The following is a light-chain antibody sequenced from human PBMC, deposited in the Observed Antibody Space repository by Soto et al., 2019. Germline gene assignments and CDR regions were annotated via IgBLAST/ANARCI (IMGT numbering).Light chain of an antibody. CDR3: QRRREWPLT. CDR2: DAS. V-gene: IGKV3-11*01. J-gene: IGKJ4*01. CDR1: QSIAGF. Sequence: DIVLIQSPATLSLSPGESATLSCRASQSIAGFLAWYQQKPGQAPRLLIYDASKRATGIPARFTGSGSGTDFPLTISSLEPEDFAVYFCQRRREWPLTFGGGTKVEIK.